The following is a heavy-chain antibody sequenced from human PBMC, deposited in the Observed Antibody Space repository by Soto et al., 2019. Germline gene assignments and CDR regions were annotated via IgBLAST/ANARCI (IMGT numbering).Heavy chain of an antibody. CDR1: GFIFSSYS. J-gene: IGHJ4*02. CDR3: AKKRLSGGDNWYFDS. V-gene: IGHV3-23*01. Sequence: EVQLLESGGGLVQPGGSLRLSCAASGFIFSSYSMYWVRQAPGKGPEGVAGISAFSDSILYGDSVKGRFTISRDNSMSTLYLQLYSLRADDTAIYYCAKKRLSGGDNWYFDSWCQGTLVTVSS. D-gene: IGHD2-21*02. CDR2: ISAFSDSI.